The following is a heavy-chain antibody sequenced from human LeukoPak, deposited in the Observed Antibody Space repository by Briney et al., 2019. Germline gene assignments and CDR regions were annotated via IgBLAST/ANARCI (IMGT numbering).Heavy chain of an antibody. V-gene: IGHV1-2*02. CDR2: INPNSGGT. CDR1: GYTFTGYY. J-gene: IGHJ4*02. Sequence: ASVKVSCKASGYTFTGYYMHWVRQAPGQGLEWMGWINPNSGGTNYAQKFQGRVTMTRDTSISTAYMELSRLRSDDTAVYYCARQGWIAARPAYHDHWGQGTLVTVSS. CDR3: ARQGWIAARPAYHDH. D-gene: IGHD6-6*01.